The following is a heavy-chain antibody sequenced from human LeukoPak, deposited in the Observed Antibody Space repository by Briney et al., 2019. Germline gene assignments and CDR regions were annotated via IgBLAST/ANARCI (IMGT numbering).Heavy chain of an antibody. D-gene: IGHD1-7*01. CDR2: FDPEDGET. CDR3: ARQAGNYESWGFDY. CDR1: GYTLTELS. V-gene: IGHV1-24*01. J-gene: IGHJ4*02. Sequence: ASVKVSCKVSGYTLTELSMHWVRQAPGKGLEWMGGFDPEDGETIYAQKFQGRVTITADESTSTAYMELSSLRSEDTAVYYCARQAGNYESWGFDYWGQGTLVTVSS.